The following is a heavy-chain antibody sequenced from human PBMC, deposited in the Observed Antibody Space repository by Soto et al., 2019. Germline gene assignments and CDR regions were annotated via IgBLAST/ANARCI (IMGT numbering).Heavy chain of an antibody. V-gene: IGHV4-31*03. CDR2: IYYSGST. CDR3: ERIVPAAMSPGWFDP. CDR1: GDSISSGGYY. J-gene: IGHJ5*02. D-gene: IGHD2-2*01. Sequence: TLSLNCTVSGDSISSGGYYWSWIRQHPGKGLEWIGYIYYSGSTYYNPSLKSRVTISVDTSKNQFSLKLSSVTAADTAVYYCERIVPAAMSPGWFDPWGQGTLVTVSS.